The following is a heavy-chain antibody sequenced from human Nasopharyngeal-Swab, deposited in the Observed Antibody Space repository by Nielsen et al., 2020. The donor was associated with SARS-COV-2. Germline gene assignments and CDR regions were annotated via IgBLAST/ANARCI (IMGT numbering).Heavy chain of an antibody. V-gene: IGHV3-7*03. CDR3: ARLPRNNWRLDS. CDR2: IKEDGSEK. J-gene: IGHJ4*02. CDR1: GFTFGNYW. Sequence: GESLKISCAAPGFTFGNYWMSWVRQAPGKRLEWVANIKEDGSEKDYVDSVKGRFTISRDNIKNSLYLQMNSLRVEDTAVYFCARLPRNNWRLDSWGQGILVTVSS. D-gene: IGHD1-20*01.